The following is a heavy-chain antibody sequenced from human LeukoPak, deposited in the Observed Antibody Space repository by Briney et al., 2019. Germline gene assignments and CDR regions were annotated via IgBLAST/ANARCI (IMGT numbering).Heavy chain of an antibody. D-gene: IGHD2-2*01. J-gene: IGHJ5*02. CDR3: ASGGYCGSTTCYPNWFDP. Sequence: SETLSLTCSVSGGSITSYYWSWIRQPPGKGLEWIGYISSSGSTNYNPSLKSRVTMSVDTSKNQFSLKLSSVTAADTAVYYCASGGYCGSTTCYPNWFDPWGQGTLVTVSS. CDR2: ISSSGST. CDR1: GGSITSYY. V-gene: IGHV4-59*01.